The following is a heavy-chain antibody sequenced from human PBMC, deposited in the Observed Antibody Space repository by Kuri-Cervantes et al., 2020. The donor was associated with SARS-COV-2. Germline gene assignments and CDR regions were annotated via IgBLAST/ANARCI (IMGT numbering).Heavy chain of an antibody. Sequence: GESLKISCAASGFTFSNSDTHWVRQRPGKGLEWVASIRNDGTARQYVDSVKGRFTISRDNAKNSLYLQMNSLRAEDTAVYYCASLLSGGGAHLYYFYMDAWGKGTLVTVSS. CDR1: GFTFSNSD. J-gene: IGHJ6*03. CDR3: ASLLSGGGAHLYYFYMDA. D-gene: IGHD3-16*01. V-gene: IGHV3-30*02. CDR2: IRNDGTAR.